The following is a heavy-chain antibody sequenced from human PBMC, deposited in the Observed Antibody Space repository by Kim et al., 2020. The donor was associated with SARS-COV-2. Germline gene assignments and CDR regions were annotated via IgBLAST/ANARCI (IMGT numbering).Heavy chain of an antibody. CDR1: EFTFSTSW. CDR2: IKQDAYES. J-gene: IGHJ6*02. V-gene: IGHV3-7*03. CDR3: AKGVSVAPHYYYHYCMDV. D-gene: IGHD6-19*01. Sequence: GGSLRLSCAASEFTFSTSWMTWVRQAPGKGLEWVASIKQDAYESYYVDSVKGRFTISRDNAKNLLYLQMNSLRPEDTAVYYCAKGVSVAPHYYYHYCMDVWGQGTTVTVSS.